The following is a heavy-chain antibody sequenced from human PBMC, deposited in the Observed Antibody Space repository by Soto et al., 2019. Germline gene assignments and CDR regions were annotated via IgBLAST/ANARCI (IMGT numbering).Heavy chain of an antibody. D-gene: IGHD1-26*01. CDR1: GGTFSSYS. Sequence: QVQLVQSGAEVKKPGSSVKVSCKASGGTFSSYSINWVRQAPGQGLEWMGEIIPIFGTANYAQKFQGRVTITADKSTSTAYMGRSSLRSEDTAVYYGAGDGGRHSGGIDYWGQGPLVTASS. CDR2: IIPIFGTA. J-gene: IGHJ4*02. CDR3: AGDGGRHSGGIDY. V-gene: IGHV1-69*06.